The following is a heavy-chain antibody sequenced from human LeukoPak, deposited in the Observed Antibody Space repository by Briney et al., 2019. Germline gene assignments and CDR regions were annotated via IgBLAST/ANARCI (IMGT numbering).Heavy chain of an antibody. CDR3: ASTGSGWYSDY. CDR2: IYSGGST. V-gene: IGHV3-66*02. Sequence: GGSLRLSCAASGFTVSSNYMSWVRQAPGKGLEGVSVIYSGGSTNYADSVKGRFTISRDNSKNTLYLQMNSLRAEDTAVYYCASTGSGWYSDYWGQGTLVTVSS. J-gene: IGHJ4*02. D-gene: IGHD6-19*01. CDR1: GFTVSSNY.